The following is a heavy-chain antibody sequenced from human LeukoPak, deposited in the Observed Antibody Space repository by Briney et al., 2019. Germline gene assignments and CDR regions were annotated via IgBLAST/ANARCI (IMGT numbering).Heavy chain of an antibody. CDR2: LFYSGGT. D-gene: IGHD1-1*01. V-gene: IGHV4-39*01. J-gene: IGHJ5*02. CDR1: GGSIGSSNYF. Sequence: SETLSLTCTVSGGSIGSSNYFWGWIRQPPGKGLEWIGSLFYSGGTYYNPSLKSRVTISVDTSKNQFSLKLTSVTAADTAVYYCASLKLERRRHNWFDPWGQGTLVTVSS. CDR3: ASLKLERRRHNWFDP.